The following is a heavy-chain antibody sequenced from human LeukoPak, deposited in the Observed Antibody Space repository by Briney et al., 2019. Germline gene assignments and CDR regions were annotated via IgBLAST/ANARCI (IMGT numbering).Heavy chain of an antibody. Sequence: SETLSLTCSVSSGSIRNSHWTWIRQPPGKGLEWIGSFYHNETTNYNPSLKSRVSISVDTSKNEFSLKLSSVTAADTAVYYCASPYTSRFGYWGQGILVTVSS. V-gene: IGHV4-4*08. J-gene: IGHJ4*02. D-gene: IGHD4-4*01. CDR2: FYHNETT. CDR1: SGSIRNSH. CDR3: ASPYTSRFGY.